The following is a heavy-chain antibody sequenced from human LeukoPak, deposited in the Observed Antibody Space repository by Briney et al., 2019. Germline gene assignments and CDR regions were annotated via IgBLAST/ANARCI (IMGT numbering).Heavy chain of an antibody. CDR1: GYSFTSYW. V-gene: IGHV5-51*01. J-gene: IGHJ4*02. D-gene: IGHD3-10*01. CDR3: ARIVRFGDLFVDY. CDR2: IYPGDSDT. Sequence: GESRKISCKGSGYSFTSYWIGWLRQMPGKGLEWMGIIYPGDSDTRYSPSFQGQVTISADKSISTAYLQWSSLKASDTAMYYCARIVRFGDLFVDYWGQGTLVTVSS.